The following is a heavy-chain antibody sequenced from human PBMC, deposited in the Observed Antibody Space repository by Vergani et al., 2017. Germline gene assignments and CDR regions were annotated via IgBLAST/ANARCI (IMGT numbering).Heavy chain of an antibody. CDR2: IYYSGST. CDR3: AGGEQQLVRFPFDY. J-gene: IGHJ4*02. V-gene: IGHV4-39*07. Sequence: QLQLQESGPGLVKPSETLSLTCTVSGGSISSSSYYWGWIRQPPGKGLEWIGSIYYSGSTYYTPSLKSRVTISVDTSKNQFSRKLSSVTAADTAVYYCAGGEQQLVRFPFDYWGQGTLVTVSS. CDR1: GGSISSSSYY. D-gene: IGHD6-13*01.